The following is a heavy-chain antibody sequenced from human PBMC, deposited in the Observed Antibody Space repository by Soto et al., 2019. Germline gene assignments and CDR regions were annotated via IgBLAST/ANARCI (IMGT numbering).Heavy chain of an antibody. CDR3: AIRPYGDSMDC. CDR2: IKSSSSTI. J-gene: IGHJ4*02. CDR1: GFPFSDYS. Sequence: GGSLRLSCAASGFPFSDYSMNWVRQAPGKGLEWVSYIKSSSSTIYYADYVKGRFTISRDNAKNSLYLQMNDLRAEDTAIYYCAIRPYGDSMDCWGQGTLVTVSS. D-gene: IGHD4-17*01. V-gene: IGHV3-48*01.